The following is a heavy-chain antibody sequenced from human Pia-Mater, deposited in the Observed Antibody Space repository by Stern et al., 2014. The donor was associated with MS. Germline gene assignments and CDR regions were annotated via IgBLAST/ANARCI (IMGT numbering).Heavy chain of an antibody. CDR2: ISLDGGKK. Sequence: VQLEESGGGVVQPGKSLRLSCAASGFTFRSYGMHWVRQAPGKGLEWLTMISLDGGKKSYSDSVKGRFTISRDNSKKTLFLLINNLRTEDTAIYYCAKDSHIEAPSRTSTSFDMWGQGTLVTVSS. J-gene: IGHJ3*02. CDR3: AKDSHIEAPSRTSTSFDM. CDR1: GFTFRSYG. D-gene: IGHD2-21*01. V-gene: IGHV3-30*18.